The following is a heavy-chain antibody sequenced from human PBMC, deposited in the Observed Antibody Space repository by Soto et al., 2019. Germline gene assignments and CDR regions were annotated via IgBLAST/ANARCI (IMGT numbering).Heavy chain of an antibody. CDR3: ATDRVAFDM. CDR1: GYMFTGYY. CDR2: INPKSGGT. V-gene: IGHV1-2*02. Sequence: ASVKVSCKASGYMFTGYYIHWVRQAPGQGLEWMGWINPKSGGTKYTEKFQGRVSMTGDTSITTAYMELSSLRSDDTAVYYCATDRVAFDMWGQGTKVTVSS. D-gene: IGHD3-22*01. J-gene: IGHJ3*02.